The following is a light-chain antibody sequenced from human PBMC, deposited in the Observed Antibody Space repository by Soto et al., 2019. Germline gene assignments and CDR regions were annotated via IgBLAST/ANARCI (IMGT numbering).Light chain of an antibody. J-gene: IGKJ1*01. V-gene: IGKV3-11*01. CDR3: QQRSNWPRT. CDR2: DAS. CDR1: QSVSSY. Sequence: EIVLTQSPATLSLSPGERATLSCRASQSVSSYLAWYQQKPGQAPRLLIYDASNTATGLPARFSSSGSGTDFTLTISSLEPEDFAVYYCQQRSNWPRTFGQGTKVE.